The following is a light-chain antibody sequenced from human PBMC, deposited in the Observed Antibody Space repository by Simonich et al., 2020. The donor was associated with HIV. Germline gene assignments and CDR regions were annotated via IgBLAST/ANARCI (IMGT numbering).Light chain of an antibody. Sequence: QTVVTQEPSFSVSPGETVTLTCGLSSGSVSTSYYPTWYQQTPGPTPRHLFDSTNPRSSGVPDRFSGSIIGKKAALTITGAQADDESDYYCVLYMGSGIWVFGGGTKLTVL. CDR1: SGSVSTSYY. CDR3: VLYMGSGIWV. V-gene: IGLV8-61*01. CDR2: STN. J-gene: IGLJ3*02.